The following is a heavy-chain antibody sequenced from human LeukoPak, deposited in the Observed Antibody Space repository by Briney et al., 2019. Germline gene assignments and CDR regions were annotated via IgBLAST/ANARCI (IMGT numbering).Heavy chain of an antibody. Sequence: GGSLRLSCAASGFTFRSYWMSWVRQAPGKGREWVANIKQDGSEEYYVDSVKGRFTISRDNAKNSLYLQMNSLRAEDTAAYYCARYSYSGRYFDAFDIWGQGTMVTVSS. CDR2: IKQDGSEE. J-gene: IGHJ3*02. V-gene: IGHV3-7*01. D-gene: IGHD1-26*01. CDR3: ARYSYSGRYFDAFDI. CDR1: GFTFRSYW.